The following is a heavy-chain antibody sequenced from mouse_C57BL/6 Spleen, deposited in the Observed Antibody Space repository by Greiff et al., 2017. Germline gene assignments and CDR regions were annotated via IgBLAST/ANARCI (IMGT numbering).Heavy chain of an antibody. V-gene: IGHV1-74*01. CDR2: IHPSDSDT. D-gene: IGHD1-2*01. Sequence: QVQLQQPGAELVKPGASVKVSCKASGYTFTSYWMHWVKQRPGQGLEWIGRIHPSDSDTNYNQKFKGKATLTVDKSSSTAYMQLSSLTSEDSAVYYCAMRGENYYGHYYAMDYWGQGTSVTVSS. CDR3: AMRGENYYGHYYAMDY. J-gene: IGHJ4*01. CDR1: GYTFTSYW.